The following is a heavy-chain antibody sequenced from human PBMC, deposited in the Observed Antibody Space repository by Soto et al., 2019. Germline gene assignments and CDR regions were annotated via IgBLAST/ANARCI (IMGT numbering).Heavy chain of an antibody. CDR2: IHYSGTT. Sequence: SETLSLTCTVSGNYISSYCWSCIRQPPGKGLEWIANIHYSGTTNYNPSLASRVTLSVDKSKNQFSMKMTSVTAADRAMYFCARYNSYAIDYWGRGTLVTVS. CDR1: GNYISSYC. V-gene: IGHV4-59*01. D-gene: IGHD2-8*01. J-gene: IGHJ4*02. CDR3: ARYNSYAIDY.